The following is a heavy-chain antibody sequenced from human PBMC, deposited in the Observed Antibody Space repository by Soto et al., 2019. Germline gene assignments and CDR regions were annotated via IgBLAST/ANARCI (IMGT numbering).Heavy chain of an antibody. CDR1: GFALVDY. CDR2: ISGSGAYT. D-gene: IGHD5-18*01. CDR3: AIDYSNKGCDY. V-gene: IGHV3-11*05. Sequence: QVQLVESGGGLVKPGGSLTLSCTASGFALVDYMSWIRQAPGKGLESVAYISGSGAYTTYADSVRGRFTISRDNAKNSLYLQMNNLSAEDTAVYYWAIDYSNKGCDYWGQGTLVTVSS. J-gene: IGHJ4*02.